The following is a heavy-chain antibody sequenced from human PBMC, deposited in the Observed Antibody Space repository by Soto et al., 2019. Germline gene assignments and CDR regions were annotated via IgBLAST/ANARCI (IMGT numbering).Heavy chain of an antibody. CDR1: GFSFGSYA. CDR2: ISFDGSTT. CDR3: ARGRWTMVLTPGSLYFDY. J-gene: IGHJ4*02. Sequence: QVQLVESGGGVVRPGRSVRLSWAASGFSFGSYAMPWVRQAPGKGLEWVAVISFDGSTTNYPDSVKGRFTFSRDNPKNTLFLQINSLRAEDTAVYFCARGRWTMVLTPGSLYFDYSGQGTLVTVSS. D-gene: IGHD3-10*01. V-gene: IGHV3-30*04.